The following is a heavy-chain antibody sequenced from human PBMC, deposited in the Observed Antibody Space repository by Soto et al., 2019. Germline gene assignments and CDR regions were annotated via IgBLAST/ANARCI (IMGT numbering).Heavy chain of an antibody. V-gene: IGHV1-69*12. J-gene: IGHJ4*02. CDR1: GGTCSSYA. Sequence: QVQLVQSGAEVKKPGSSVKVSCKASGGTCSSYAIRWVRQAPGQGLEWMGGIIPIFGTANYAQKFQGRVTITADETMSTDYMELSILRSEDTAVYYCARISSNWYKDYFDYWGQGTLVTVSS. D-gene: IGHD6-13*01. CDR3: ARISSNWYKDYFDY. CDR2: IIPIFGTA.